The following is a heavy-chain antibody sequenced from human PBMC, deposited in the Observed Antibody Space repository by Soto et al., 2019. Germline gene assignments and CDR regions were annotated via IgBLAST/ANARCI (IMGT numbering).Heavy chain of an antibody. CDR1: GGSISSGGYS. CDR3: ARGPPVLP. V-gene: IGHV4-30-2*01. Sequence: QLQLQESGSGLVKPSQTLSLTCTVSGGSISSGGYSWSWIRQPPGKGLEWIGYIYHSGSIYYNPYLKSRDSISVDRAKNQFSLKLNAVTAAGKAVYYCARGPPVLPWGQGTLVTVSS. J-gene: IGHJ5*02. CDR2: IYHSGSI.